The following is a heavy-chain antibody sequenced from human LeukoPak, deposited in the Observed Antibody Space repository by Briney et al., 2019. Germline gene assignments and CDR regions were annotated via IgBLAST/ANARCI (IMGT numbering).Heavy chain of an antibody. CDR3: ATLVAPTGTGYSDF. D-gene: IGHD6-13*01. V-gene: IGHV4-59*01. J-gene: IGHJ4*02. CDR1: GGSISGYY. Sequence: SETLSLTCTVSGVSGGSISGYYWSWIRQPPGKGLEWIGYIYYRGITNYNPSLKSRVTISVDTSKNQFSLNLNSVTAADTAVYYCATLVAPTGTGYSDFWGQGTLVTV. CDR2: IYYRGIT.